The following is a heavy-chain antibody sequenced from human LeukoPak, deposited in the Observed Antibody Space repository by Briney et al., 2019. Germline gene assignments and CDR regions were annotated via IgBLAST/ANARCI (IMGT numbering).Heavy chain of an antibody. D-gene: IGHD3-10*01. CDR1: GGSLRSSNYY. Sequence: SETLSLTCTVSGGSLRSSNYYWGWIRQPPGKGLEWIGSIYYSGSTYYNPSLKSRVTISVDTSKNQFSLKLSSVTAADTAVYYCARGITTGPIDYWGQGTLVTVSS. V-gene: IGHV4-39*01. CDR3: ARGITTGPIDY. CDR2: IYYSGST. J-gene: IGHJ4*02.